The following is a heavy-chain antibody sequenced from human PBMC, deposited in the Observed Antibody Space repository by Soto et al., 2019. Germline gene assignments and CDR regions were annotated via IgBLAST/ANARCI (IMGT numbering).Heavy chain of an antibody. CDR3: ARDHGESSGPLQH. CDR2: IYDSGST. Sequence: PSETLSLTCTVSGGSISSYYWSWIRQPPGKGLEWIGYIYDSGSTNYNPSLKSRVTISVDTSKNQFSLKLSSVTAADTAVYYSARDHGESSGPLQHWGQGTLVTVSS. J-gene: IGHJ1*01. CDR1: GGSISSYY. V-gene: IGHV4-59*01. D-gene: IGHD3-22*01.